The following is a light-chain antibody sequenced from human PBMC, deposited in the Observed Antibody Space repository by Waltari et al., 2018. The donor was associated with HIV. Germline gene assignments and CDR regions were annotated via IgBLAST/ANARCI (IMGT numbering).Light chain of an antibody. V-gene: IGLV2-8*01. Sequence: QSALTQPPSASGSPGQSVTISCTGTSSDVGGYNYVSWYQQHPGKAPKLIIYEVSKRPAGVPDRFSGSKSVNTASLTVSGLQAEDEADYYCSSYAGSNNLVFGRGTKLTVL. J-gene: IGLJ2*01. CDR3: SSYAGSNNLV. CDR2: EVS. CDR1: SSDVGGYNY.